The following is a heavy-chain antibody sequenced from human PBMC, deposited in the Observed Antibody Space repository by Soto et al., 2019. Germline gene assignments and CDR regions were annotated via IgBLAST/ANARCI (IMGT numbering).Heavy chain of an antibody. CDR2: IIPIFGTA. CDR3: ARDWLERNWFDP. J-gene: IGHJ5*02. D-gene: IGHD1-1*01. V-gene: IGHV1-69*06. Sequence: SVKVSCKASGGTFSSYATSWVRQAPGQGLEWMGGIIPIFGTANYAQKFQGRVTITADKSTSTAYMELSSLRSEDTAVYYCARDWLERNWFDPWGQGTLVTVSS. CDR1: GGTFSSYA.